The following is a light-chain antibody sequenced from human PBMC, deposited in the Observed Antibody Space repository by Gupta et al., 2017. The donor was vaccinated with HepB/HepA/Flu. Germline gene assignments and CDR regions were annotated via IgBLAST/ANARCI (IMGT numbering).Light chain of an antibody. V-gene: IGKV3-15*01. CDR2: GAS. CDR1: QSVSSN. Sequence: EIVTTQSPATLSVSPGERATLSCRASQSVSSNLAWYQQKPGQAPRLLIYGASTRATGIPARFSGSGSGTEFTLTINSLQSEDFAVYYCQQYNNWPPVDLTFGGGTKVEIK. CDR3: QQYNNWPPVDLT. J-gene: IGKJ4*01.